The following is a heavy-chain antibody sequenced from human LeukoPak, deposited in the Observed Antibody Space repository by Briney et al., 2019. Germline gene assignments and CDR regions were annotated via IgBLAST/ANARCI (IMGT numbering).Heavy chain of an antibody. CDR2: IYPDHSDT. V-gene: IGHV5-51*01. CDR3: ARRSGWAHYFDY. J-gene: IGHJ4*02. Sequence: GAPLQISCEGAGIFFTNYLSGWVRPVPGERPELMGIIYPDHSDTRYSPSFQGQVTISDDKSISTAYLQWSSLKASDTAMYYCARRSGWAHYFDYWGQGTLVTVSS. CDR1: GIFFTNYL. D-gene: IGHD6-19*01.